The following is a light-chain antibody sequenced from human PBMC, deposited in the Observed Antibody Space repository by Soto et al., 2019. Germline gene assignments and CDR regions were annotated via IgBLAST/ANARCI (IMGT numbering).Light chain of an antibody. CDR2: KAS. CDR1: QSISVW. CDR3: QQYNSYSPT. Sequence: IQIAQSPSTPSASVGDRVTITCRASQSISVWLAWYQQKAGKAPNLLIYKASRLESGVPSRFSGSGSETEFTLTISGLQPGDSATYYCQQYNSYSPTFGQGTKVDI. V-gene: IGKV1-5*03. J-gene: IGKJ1*01.